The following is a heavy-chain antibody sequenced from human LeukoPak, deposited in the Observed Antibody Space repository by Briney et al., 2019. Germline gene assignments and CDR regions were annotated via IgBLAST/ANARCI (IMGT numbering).Heavy chain of an antibody. V-gene: IGHV4-59*12. J-gene: IGHJ6*02. Sequence: SETLSLTCTVSSGSFSDYYWTWIRQPPGKGLEWIGYSGSTNYNPSLKSRVTISTDTSKRHFSLTLSSVTAADTAVYYCARTRRHYYGSGKNLTPWPAGLDGWGQGTTVIVSS. CDR3: ARTRRHYYGSGKNLTPWPAGLDG. D-gene: IGHD3-10*01. CDR2: SGST. CDR1: SGSFSDYY.